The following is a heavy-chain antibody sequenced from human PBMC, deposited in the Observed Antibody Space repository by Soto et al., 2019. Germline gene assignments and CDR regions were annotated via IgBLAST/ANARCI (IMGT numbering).Heavy chain of an antibody. CDR1: GFTFSSYW. CDR2: INSDGSST. J-gene: IGHJ2*01. V-gene: IGHV3-74*01. CDR3: ARAVEYYDFWSGTWYFDL. D-gene: IGHD3-3*01. Sequence: QPGGSLRLSCAASGFTFSSYWMHWARQAPGKGLVWVSRINSDGSSTSYADSVKGRFTISRDNAKNTLYLQMNSLRAEDTAVYYCARAVEYYDFWSGTWYFDLWGRGTLVTVSS.